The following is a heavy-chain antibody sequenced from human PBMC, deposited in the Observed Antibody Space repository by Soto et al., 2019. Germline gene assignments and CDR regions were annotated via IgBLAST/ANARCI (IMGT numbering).Heavy chain of an antibody. CDR2: IIPLLGTP. D-gene: IGHD3-16*01. CDR3: ERLHVPMAYGGGVFDS. V-gene: IGHV1-69*01. CDR1: GGSFNTYG. Sequence: QVQLVQSGAEMMKSGSSVKVSCKVSGGSFNTYGIGWGRQAPGQGLEWMGEIIPLLGTPNYAQRFQGRVTITADESTTTAYMELSSLRSEDSAVYYWERLHVPMAYGGGVFDSWGQGTLVTVSS. J-gene: IGHJ4*02.